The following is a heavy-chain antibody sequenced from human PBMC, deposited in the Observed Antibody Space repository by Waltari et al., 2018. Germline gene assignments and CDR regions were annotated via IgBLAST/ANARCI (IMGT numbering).Heavy chain of an antibody. J-gene: IGHJ4*02. CDR2: IKPDGSQQ. D-gene: IGHD7-27*01. CDR1: GFTFRSNW. CDR3: ARDFNWGWDF. Sequence: EVQLVDSGGGLVQPGGSLRLPCPASGFTFRSNWMSWVRQAPGRGLEWLANIKPDGSQQYYVDSVRGRFSISRDNAKNSLYLQLNSLRAEDTAIYYCARDFNWGWDFWGQGTLVTVSS. V-gene: IGHV3-7*03.